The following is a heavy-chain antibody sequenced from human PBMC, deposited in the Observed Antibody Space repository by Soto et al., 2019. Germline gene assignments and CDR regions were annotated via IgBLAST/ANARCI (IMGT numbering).Heavy chain of an antibody. J-gene: IGHJ3*02. V-gene: IGHV1-8*01. Sequence: ASVKVSCKXSGYTFTSYDINWVRQATGQGLEWMGWMNPNSGNTGYAQKFQGRVTMTRNTSISTAYMELSSLRSEDTAVYYCARVGYLVTAIRDDAFDIRGQGTMVTVSS. CDR3: ARVGYLVTAIRDDAFDI. CDR1: GYTFTSYD. D-gene: IGHD2-21*02. CDR2: MNPNSGNT.